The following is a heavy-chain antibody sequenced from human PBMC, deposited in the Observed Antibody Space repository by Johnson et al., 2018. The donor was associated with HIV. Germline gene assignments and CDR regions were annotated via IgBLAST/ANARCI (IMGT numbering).Heavy chain of an antibody. CDR1: GFTVSNNY. Sequence: VQLVESGGGLVQPGESLRLSCAASGFTVSNNYMHWVRQAPGNGLEWVSYISSSGSTIYHADSVKGRFTISRDNAKNSLYLQMNSLRAEDTAVYYCGRVADYYDSIAVLNAFDIWGQGTMVTVSS. V-gene: IGHV3-11*04. D-gene: IGHD3-22*01. CDR3: GRVADYYDSIAVLNAFDI. CDR2: ISSSGSTI. J-gene: IGHJ3*02.